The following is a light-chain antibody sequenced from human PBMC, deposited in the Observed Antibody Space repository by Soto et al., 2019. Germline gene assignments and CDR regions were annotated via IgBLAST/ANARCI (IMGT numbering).Light chain of an antibody. Sequence: EIVMTQSPATLSVSPGEGATLSCRASQSVSHNLAWYQQKPGQAPRLLFYGASTRATGIPARFSGSGSGTDFTLTISSLQSEDFAVYYCQQSNNWPYTFGQGTKLEIK. CDR1: QSVSHN. CDR2: GAS. V-gene: IGKV3-15*01. CDR3: QQSNNWPYT. J-gene: IGKJ2*01.